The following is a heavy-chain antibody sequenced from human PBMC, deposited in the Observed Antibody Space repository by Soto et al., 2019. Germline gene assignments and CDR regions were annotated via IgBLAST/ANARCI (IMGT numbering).Heavy chain of an antibody. CDR3: GTERGASQGHFDN. J-gene: IGHJ4*02. Sequence: GGSLRLSXVVSVFPFGANAMSWVRQAPGKGLEWVSGLSNTGRRTSYADSVKGRFNISRDNSEDTVYLQMNSLRVEDTAVYYCGTERGASQGHFDNWGQGTLVTVA. D-gene: IGHD1-26*01. V-gene: IGHV3-23*01. CDR1: VFPFGANA. CDR2: LSNTGRRT.